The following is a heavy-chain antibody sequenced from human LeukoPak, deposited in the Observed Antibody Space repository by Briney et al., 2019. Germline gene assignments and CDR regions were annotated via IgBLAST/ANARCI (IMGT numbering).Heavy chain of an antibody. Sequence: GGSLRLSCEASGFTLSSHWMHWVRQAPGKGLMWVSRINSDGRSSSYADSIKGRFTIARDNAKSTLYLQMNSLRDEDTAIYYCTRERVEYNYGSWVRAFDIWGQGTMVTVAS. CDR2: INSDGRSS. J-gene: IGHJ3*02. V-gene: IGHV3-74*01. CDR1: GFTLSSHW. CDR3: TRERVEYNYGSWVRAFDI. D-gene: IGHD5-18*01.